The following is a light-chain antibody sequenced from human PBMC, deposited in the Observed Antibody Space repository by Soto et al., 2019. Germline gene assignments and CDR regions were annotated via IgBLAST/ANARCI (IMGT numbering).Light chain of an antibody. V-gene: IGKV3-20*01. CDR1: QSVSSNY. CDR3: QQYGSSPPLT. CDR2: GAS. Sequence: EIVLTQSPGTLSLSPGERATLSRRASQSVSSNYLAWYQQKPGQAPRLLIYGASSRATGIPDRFSGSGSGTDFTLTISRLETEDFAVYYCQQYGSSPPLTFGGGTKVEIK. J-gene: IGKJ4*01.